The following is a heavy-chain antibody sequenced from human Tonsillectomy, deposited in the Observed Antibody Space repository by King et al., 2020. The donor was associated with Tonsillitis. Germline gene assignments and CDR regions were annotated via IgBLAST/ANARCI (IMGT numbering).Heavy chain of an antibody. D-gene: IGHD6-19*01. Sequence: VQLVESGGGVVQPGGSLRLSCASSGFDFSSYGMHWVRQAPGKGLEWVAVISFDASRENYADSVKGRFTISRDNSKNTLYLQMNSLRAEDTAVYYCARERLYSSDWGIDYWGQGSRVTVSS. V-gene: IGHV3-33*05. J-gene: IGHJ4*02. CDR3: ARERLYSSDWGIDY. CDR2: ISFDASRE. CDR1: GFDFSSYG.